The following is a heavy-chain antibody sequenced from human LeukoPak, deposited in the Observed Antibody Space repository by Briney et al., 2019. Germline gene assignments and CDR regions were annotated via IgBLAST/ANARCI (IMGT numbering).Heavy chain of an antibody. CDR2: IIPLFGTA. CDR3: ARDIPSGYDYSNYREEAFDI. V-gene: IGHV1-69*01. D-gene: IGHD4-11*01. Sequence: ASVKVSCKASGGTFSSYAISWVRQAPGQGLEWMGGIIPLFGTANYAQKFQGRVTITADESTSTAYMELSSLRSEDTAVYYCARDIPSGYDYSNYREEAFDIWGQGTMVTVSS. CDR1: GGTFSSYA. J-gene: IGHJ3*02.